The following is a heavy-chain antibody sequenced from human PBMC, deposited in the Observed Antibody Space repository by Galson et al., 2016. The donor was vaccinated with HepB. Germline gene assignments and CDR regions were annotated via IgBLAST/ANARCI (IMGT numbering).Heavy chain of an antibody. CDR2: ITFNSGNM. D-gene: IGHD6-25*01. CDR1: GFNFDGFA. V-gene: IGHV3-9*01. Sequence: SLRLSCAASGFNFDGFAMHWVRQVPGKGLEWVAGITFNSGNMAYGDSVKGRFTISRDNSKNSLYLQMDSARADDTALYYCTEDGGAYVGASGEPGHNWGQGTLVTVSS. CDR3: TEDGGAYVGASGEPGHN. J-gene: IGHJ4*02.